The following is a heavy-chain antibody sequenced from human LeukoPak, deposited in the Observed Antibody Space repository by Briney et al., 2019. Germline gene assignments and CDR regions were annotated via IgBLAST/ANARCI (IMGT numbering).Heavy chain of an antibody. CDR2: INHSGST. CDR3: ARARGYSSNYFDS. Sequence: SETLSLTCAVYGGSFSGYYWSWIRQPPGKGLEWIGEINHSGSTNYNPSLKSRVTISVDTSKNQFSLKLSSVTAADTAVYYCARARGYSSNYFDSWGQGTLVTVSS. CDR1: GGSFSGYY. D-gene: IGHD5-18*01. J-gene: IGHJ4*02. V-gene: IGHV4-34*01.